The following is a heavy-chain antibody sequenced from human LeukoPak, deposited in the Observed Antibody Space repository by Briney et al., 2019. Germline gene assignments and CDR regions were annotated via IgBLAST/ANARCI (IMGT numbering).Heavy chain of an antibody. CDR2: IYYSGST. CDR3: ARAVEMATIG. D-gene: IGHD5-24*01. CDR1: GGSISSGGYY. J-gene: IGHJ4*02. V-gene: IGHV4-31*03. Sequence: SETLSLTCIVSGGSISSGGYYWSWIRQHPGKGLEWIGYIYYSGSTYYNPSLKSRITISVDTSKNQFSLKLSSVTAADTAVYYCARAVEMATIGWGQGTLVTVSS.